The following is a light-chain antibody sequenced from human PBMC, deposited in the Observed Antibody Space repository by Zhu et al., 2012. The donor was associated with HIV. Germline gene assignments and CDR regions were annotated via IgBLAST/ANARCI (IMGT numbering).Light chain of an antibody. V-gene: IGKV3-15*01. CDR3: QEYYDWPLYA. CDR2: GAS. J-gene: IGKJ2*01. Sequence: EVVLTQSPATLSVSPRERATLSCRASQSISTNLAWYQQKPGQAPRLLIFGASTRATGIPARFSGSGSGTEFTLTITSVQSEDFAVYHCQEYYDWPLYAFGQGSKLEIK. CDR1: QSISTN.